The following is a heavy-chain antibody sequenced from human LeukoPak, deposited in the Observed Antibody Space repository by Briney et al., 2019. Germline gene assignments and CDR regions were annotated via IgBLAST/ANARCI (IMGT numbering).Heavy chain of an antibody. D-gene: IGHD6-13*01. J-gene: IGHJ6*03. CDR1: GGSISSGSYY. V-gene: IGHV4-61*02. CDR2: IYTSGST. Sequence: SETLSLTCTVSGGSISSGSYYWSWIRQPAGKGLEWIGRIYTSGSTNYNPSLKSRVTISVDTSKNQFSLKLSSVTAADTAVYYCARTTALAAAGGYYYYYYYMDVWGKGTTVTISS. CDR3: ARTTALAAAGGYYYYYYYMDV.